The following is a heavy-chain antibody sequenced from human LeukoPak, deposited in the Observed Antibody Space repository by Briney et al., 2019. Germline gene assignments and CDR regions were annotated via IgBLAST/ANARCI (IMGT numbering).Heavy chain of an antibody. CDR2: INAKSGGT. CDR1: GYTFIGYY. V-gene: IGHV1-2*02. J-gene: IGHJ5*02. Sequence: GSVKVSCMASGYTFIGYYMHWVRQAPGQGLEWVGWINAKSGGTNYAQTLQGRGTLTRDTSISTAYMELRRLRSDDTAVYYCARVIAAAVYNCFDPWGQETLVTVSS. D-gene: IGHD6-13*01. CDR3: ARVIAAAVYNCFDP.